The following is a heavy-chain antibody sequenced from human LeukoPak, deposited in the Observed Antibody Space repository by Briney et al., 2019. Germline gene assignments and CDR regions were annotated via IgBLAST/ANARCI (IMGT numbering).Heavy chain of an antibody. V-gene: IGHV4-31*03. CDR3: ASSKYDYDSSGYYNLNPIDY. J-gene: IGHJ4*02. Sequence: SETLSLTCTVSGGSISSGGYYWSWIRQHPGKGLEWIGYIYYSGSTYYNPSLKSRVTISVDTSKNQFSLKLSSVTAADTAVYYCASSKYDYDSSGYYNLNPIDYWGQGTLVTVSS. CDR1: GGSISSGGYY. CDR2: IYYSGST. D-gene: IGHD3-22*01.